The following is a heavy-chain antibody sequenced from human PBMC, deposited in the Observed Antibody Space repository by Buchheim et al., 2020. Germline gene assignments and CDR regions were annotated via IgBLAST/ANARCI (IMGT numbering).Heavy chain of an antibody. D-gene: IGHD2-2*02. V-gene: IGHV3-66*01. CDR3: ARVGYCSSTSCYTRGYYYYYMDV. J-gene: IGHJ6*03. Sequence: EVQLVESGGGLVQPGGSLRLSCAASGFTVSSNYMSWVRQAPGKGLEWVSVIYSGGSTYYADSVKGRFTISRDNSKNTLYLQMNSLRAEDTAVYYCARVGYCSSTSCYTRGYYYYYMDVWGKGTT. CDR2: IYSGGST. CDR1: GFTVSSNY.